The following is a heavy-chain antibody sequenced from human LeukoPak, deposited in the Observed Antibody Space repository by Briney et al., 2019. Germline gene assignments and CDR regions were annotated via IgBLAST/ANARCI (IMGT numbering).Heavy chain of an antibody. CDR3: ARLDIVVVPAAMDPDY. CDR2: IYPGDSDT. J-gene: IGHJ4*02. D-gene: IGHD2-2*03. V-gene: IGHV5-51*01. Sequence: GESLKISCKGSGYSFTSYWIGWVRQMPGKGLEWMGIIYPGDSDTRYSPSFQGQVTISADKFISTAYLQWSSLKASDTAMYYCARLDIVVVPAAMDPDYWGQGTLVTVSS. CDR1: GYSFTSYW.